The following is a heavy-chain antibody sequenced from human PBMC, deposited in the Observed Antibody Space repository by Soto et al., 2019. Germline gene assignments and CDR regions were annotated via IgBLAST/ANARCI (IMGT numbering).Heavy chain of an antibody. Sequence: EVQLLESGGGLVQPGGSLGLSCAASGFTFSSYARSWVGRAPGKGLEWVSAISGSGGSTYYADSVKGRFTISRDNSKNTLYLQMNSLRAEDTAVYYCAKRTVGWYFDLWGRGTLVTVSS. J-gene: IGHJ2*01. D-gene: IGHD4-17*01. CDR3: AKRTVGWYFDL. CDR2: ISGSGGST. V-gene: IGHV3-23*01. CDR1: GFTFSSYA.